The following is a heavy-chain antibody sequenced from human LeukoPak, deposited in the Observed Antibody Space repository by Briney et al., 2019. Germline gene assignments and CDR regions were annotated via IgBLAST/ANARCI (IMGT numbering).Heavy chain of an antibody. J-gene: IGHJ6*04. CDR3: ARGIWYCSSTSCYSGSYYYYGMDV. CDR2: INHSGST. Sequence: SETLSLTCAVYGGSFSGYYWSWICQPPGKGLEWIGEINHSGSTNYNPSLKSRVTISVDTSKNQFSLKLSSVTAADTAVYYCARGIWYCSSTSCYSGSYYYYGMDVWGKGTTVTVSS. V-gene: IGHV4-34*01. D-gene: IGHD2-2*01. CDR1: GGSFSGYY.